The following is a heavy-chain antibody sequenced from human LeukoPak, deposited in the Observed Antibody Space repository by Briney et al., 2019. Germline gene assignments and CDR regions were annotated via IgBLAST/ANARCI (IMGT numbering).Heavy chain of an antibody. CDR1: GFTFSSYS. J-gene: IGHJ4*02. V-gene: IGHV3-21*01. CDR2: ISSSSSYI. CDR3: ARDPLRLLLSDY. D-gene: IGHD3-22*01. Sequence: GGSLRLSCAASGFTFSSYSMNWVRQAPGKGLEWVSSISSSSSYIYYADSVKGRFTISRDNAKNSLYLQMNSLRAEDTAVYYCARDPLRLLLSDYWGQGTLVTVSS.